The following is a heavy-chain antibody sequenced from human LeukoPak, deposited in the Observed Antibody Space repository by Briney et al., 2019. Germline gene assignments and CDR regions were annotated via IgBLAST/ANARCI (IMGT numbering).Heavy chain of an antibody. J-gene: IGHJ4*02. CDR2: LYSGGVT. CDR1: GFTVSGNY. D-gene: IGHD1-14*01. CDR3: ARVDHHFGKDYLDN. Sequence: PGGSLRLSCAASGFTVSGNYMSWVRQAPGKGLEWVSVLYSGGVTYYADSVKGRFTISRDNSKNTLYLQMNNVKVEDTAMYYCARVDHHFGKDYLDNWGQGTQVTVSS. V-gene: IGHV3-66*02.